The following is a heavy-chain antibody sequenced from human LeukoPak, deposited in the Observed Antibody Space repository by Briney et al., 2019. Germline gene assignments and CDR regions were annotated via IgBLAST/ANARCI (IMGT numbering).Heavy chain of an antibody. V-gene: IGHV3-30*01. J-gene: IGHJ4*02. CDR2: ISYDGSNK. CDR1: GFTFSSYA. Sequence: GGSLRLSCAASGFTFSSYAMHWVRQAPGKGLEWVAVISYDGSNKYYADSVKGRFTISRDNSKNTLYLQMNSLRAEDTAVYYCARGNDYSRLFDYWGQGTLVTVSS. CDR3: ARGNDYSRLFDY. D-gene: IGHD4-11*01.